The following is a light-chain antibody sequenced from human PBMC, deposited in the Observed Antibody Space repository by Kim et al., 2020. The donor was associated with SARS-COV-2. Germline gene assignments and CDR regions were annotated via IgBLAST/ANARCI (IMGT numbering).Light chain of an antibody. CDR2: LGS. CDR1: QSLLYSDGYTY. V-gene: IGKV2-28*01. Sequence: DIVMTQSPLSLPVTPGEPVTISCRSSQSLLYSDGYTYLYWYLQKPGQPQQLLIYLGSTRAGGVPNRFSGSGSGTDFTLKISRVADEDVGVYYCMQDRKTPRTFGEGTKLEI. J-gene: IGKJ2*01. CDR3: MQDRKTPRT.